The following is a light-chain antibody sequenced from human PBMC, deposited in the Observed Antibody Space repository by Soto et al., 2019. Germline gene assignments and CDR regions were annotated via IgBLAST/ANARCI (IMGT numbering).Light chain of an antibody. CDR2: VNSDGSH. V-gene: IGLV4-69*02. J-gene: IGLJ3*02. CDR3: QTWGTGMV. CDR1: SGHNSYA. Sequence: QLVLTQSPSASASLGASVNLTCTLSSGHNSYAIAWHQQQPEKGPRYLMKVNSDGSHSKGDGISDRFSGSSSGAERYLTISSLQSEDEADYYCQTWGTGMVFGGGTKVTVL.